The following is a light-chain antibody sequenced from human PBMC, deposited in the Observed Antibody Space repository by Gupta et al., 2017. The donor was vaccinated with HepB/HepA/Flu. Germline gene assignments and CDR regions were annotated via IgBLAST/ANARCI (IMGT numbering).Light chain of an antibody. J-gene: IGLJ1*01. CDR2: EVS. V-gene: IGLV2-8*01. CDR3: NLGV. Sequence: QSALTQPPSASGSPGQSVTIPCHGTIRDIVGYNSVSWYQQHPGQAPKLMIYEVSKRPSGVTARVSVSKSGNTSSLTISGLQDEDEADEYCNLGVFGPGTKVTVL. CDR1: IRDIVGYNS.